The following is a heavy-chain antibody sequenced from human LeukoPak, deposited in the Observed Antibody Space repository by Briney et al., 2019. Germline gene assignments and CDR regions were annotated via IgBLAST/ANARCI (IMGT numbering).Heavy chain of an antibody. CDR3: AREGSSSPDPYYYYYGMDV. CDR1: GFTVSSNY. CDR2: IYSGGST. J-gene: IGHJ6*02. V-gene: IGHV3-66*01. D-gene: IGHD6-6*01. Sequence: GGSLRLSCAASGFTVSSNYMSWVRQAPGKGLEWVSVIYSGGSTYYADSVKGRFTISRVNSKNTLYLQMNSLRAEDTAVYYCAREGSSSPDPYYYYYGMDVWGQGTTVTVSS.